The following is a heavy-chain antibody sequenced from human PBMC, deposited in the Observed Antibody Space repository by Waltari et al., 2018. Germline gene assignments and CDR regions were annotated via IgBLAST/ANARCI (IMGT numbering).Heavy chain of an antibody. CDR1: GGSFSGYY. CDR2: INPSGRT. V-gene: IGHV4-34*01. CDR3: ARANTIFGVIRTWYYMDV. Sequence: QVQLQQWGAGLLKPSETLSLTCVVSGGSFSGYYWSWIRQPPRKGLEWIGEINPSGRTNYNPSLKSRVTISVDASKIQFSLKLRSVTVADTAVYYCARANTIFGVIRTWYYMDVWGKGTPVTVSS. D-gene: IGHD3-3*01. J-gene: IGHJ6*03.